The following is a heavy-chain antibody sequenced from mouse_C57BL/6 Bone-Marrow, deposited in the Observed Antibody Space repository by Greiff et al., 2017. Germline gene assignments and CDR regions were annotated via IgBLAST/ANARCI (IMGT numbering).Heavy chain of an antibody. CDR2: IYPRSGNT. V-gene: IGHV1-81*01. Sequence: VHLVESGAELARPGASVKLSCKASGYTFTSYGISWVKQRTGQGLEWIGEIYPRSGNTYYNEKFKGKATLTADKSSSTAYMELRSLTSEDSAVXFCAREWYYYFDYWGQGTTLTVSS. J-gene: IGHJ2*01. D-gene: IGHD1-1*02. CDR1: GYTFTSYG. CDR3: AREWYYYFDY.